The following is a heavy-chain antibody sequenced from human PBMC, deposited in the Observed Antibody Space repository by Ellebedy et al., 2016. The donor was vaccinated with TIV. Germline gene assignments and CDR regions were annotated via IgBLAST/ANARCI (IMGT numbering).Heavy chain of an antibody. Sequence: GESLKISCVASGFTFSSYAMSWVRQAPGKGLEWVSSLTGSGGSTYYADSVKGRFTISRDNSKKALYLQINSLRAEDTAVYYCAKTPPRAHNDFRSGYFDYWGQGTLVTVSS. CDR3: AKTPPRAHNDFRSGYFDY. J-gene: IGHJ4*02. V-gene: IGHV3-23*01. CDR2: LTGSGGST. CDR1: GFTFSSYA. D-gene: IGHD3-3*01.